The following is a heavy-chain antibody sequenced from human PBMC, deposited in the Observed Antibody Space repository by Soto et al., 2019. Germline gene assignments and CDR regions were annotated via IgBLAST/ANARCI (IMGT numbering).Heavy chain of an antibody. Sequence: GSLPLSCSASRFTFMRYAVHWVRQAPGRGLEYVSAMSSNGGSTYYADSVRGRFTISRDNSNTVLHLQRSSLRDEDAAVYYCAGGEGYDFDYYSVDVWGQGTMVTVSS. CDR3: AGGEGYDFDYYSVDV. CDR1: RFTFMRYA. D-gene: IGHD5-12*01. CDR2: MSSNGGST. J-gene: IGHJ6*02. V-gene: IGHV3-64D*06.